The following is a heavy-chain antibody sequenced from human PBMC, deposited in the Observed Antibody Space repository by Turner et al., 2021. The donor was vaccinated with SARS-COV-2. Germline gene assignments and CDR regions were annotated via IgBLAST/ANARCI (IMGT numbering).Heavy chain of an antibody. J-gene: IGHJ5*02. CDR1: GGTFSNYA. Sequence: VQSGAEVKKPGSSVKVSCEASGGTFSNYAISWVRQAPGQGLEWMGGIIPIFGTANYAQKFQGRVTITADESTTTAYMELSSLRSEDTAGYYCARARGVDYYDSSGQRFDPWGQGTLVTVSS. V-gene: IGHV1-69*01. CDR3: ARARGVDYYDSSGQRFDP. CDR2: IIPIFGTA. D-gene: IGHD3-22*01.